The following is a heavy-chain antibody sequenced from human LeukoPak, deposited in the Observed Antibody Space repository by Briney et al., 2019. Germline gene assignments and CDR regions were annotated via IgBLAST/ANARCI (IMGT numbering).Heavy chain of an antibody. Sequence: QAGGSLRLSCAASGFTFNYYAMTWVRQAPGKGLEWVSSISNSGGGAYADSVKGRFTISRDDSKNMVFLQMNSLRAEDTAVFYCVKAPGGGPPYYMDVWGKGTTVTVSS. CDR3: VKAPGGGPPYYMDV. CDR1: GFTFNYYA. CDR2: ISNSGGGA. V-gene: IGHV3-23*01. J-gene: IGHJ6*03.